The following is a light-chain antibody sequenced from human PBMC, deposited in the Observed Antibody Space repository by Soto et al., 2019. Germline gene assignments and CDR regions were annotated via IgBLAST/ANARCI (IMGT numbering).Light chain of an antibody. CDR2: GAS. J-gene: IGKJ1*01. CDR1: ESVSGSY. V-gene: IGKV3-20*01. Sequence: VLTQSPGTLSLSPCERAALSCRASESVSGSYIAWYQQKVGQSPRLLIYGASNRATGIPDRFSGSGSGTDFTLTISRLAPEDFAVYYCQQYGSSGTFGQGTKVDIK. CDR3: QQYGSSGT.